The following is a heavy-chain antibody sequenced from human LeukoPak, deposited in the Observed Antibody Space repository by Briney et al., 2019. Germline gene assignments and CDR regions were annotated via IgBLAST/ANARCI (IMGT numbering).Heavy chain of an antibody. J-gene: IGHJ4*02. CDR3: ARDGTYTDYDPDFDI. Sequence: GGSLRLSCSASGFTFSTYSMNWVRQAPGKGLEWVSSISSTSTNIYYTDSVKGRFIISRDNARNSLYLQMNSPRAEDTAVFYCARDGTYTDYDPDFDIWGQGTLVTVSS. D-gene: IGHD5-12*01. CDR1: GFTFSTYS. V-gene: IGHV3-21*01. CDR2: ISSTSTNI.